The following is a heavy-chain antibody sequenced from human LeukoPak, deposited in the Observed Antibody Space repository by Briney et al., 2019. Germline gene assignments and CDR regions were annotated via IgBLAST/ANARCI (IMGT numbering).Heavy chain of an antibody. CDR2: INHSGST. J-gene: IGHJ6*03. V-gene: IGHV4-34*01. CDR1: GGSFSGYY. Sequence: SETLSLTCAVYGGSFSGYYWSWIRQPPGKGLEWIGEINHSGSTNYNPSLKSRVTISVDTSKNQFSLKLSSVTAADTAVYYCARRGFTIFGVVIDYYYMDVWGKGTTVTVSS. D-gene: IGHD3-3*01. CDR3: ARRGFTIFGVVIDYYYMDV.